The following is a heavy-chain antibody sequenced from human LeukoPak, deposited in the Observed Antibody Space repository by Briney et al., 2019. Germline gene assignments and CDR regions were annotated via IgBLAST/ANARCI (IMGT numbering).Heavy chain of an antibody. J-gene: IGHJ4*02. CDR2: ISSSSSYI. D-gene: IGHD6-13*01. CDR1: GFTYSSYS. Sequence: PGGSLRLSCAASGFTYSSYSMNWVRQGPGKGLEWVSSISSSSSYIYYADSVKGRLTISRDNAKNSLYLQMNSLRAEDTAVYYCARSFLSIAAAATDYWGQGTLVTVSS. CDR3: ARSFLSIAAAATDY. V-gene: IGHV3-21*01.